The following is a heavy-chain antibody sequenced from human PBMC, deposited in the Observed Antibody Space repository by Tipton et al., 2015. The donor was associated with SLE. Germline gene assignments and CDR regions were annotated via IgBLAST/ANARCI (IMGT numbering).Heavy chain of an antibody. D-gene: IGHD7-27*01. CDR3: ASPGFYYYGMDV. Sequence: SLRLSCAASGFAVNSNYMSWVRQAPGKGLEWVSIIHRGGDTSYMDSVKGRFTISRDNSKNTLYLQMNSLRDEDTAVYYCASPGFYYYGMDVWGQGTTVTVSS. CDR2: IHRGGDT. V-gene: IGHV3-53*01. CDR1: GFAVNSNY. J-gene: IGHJ6*02.